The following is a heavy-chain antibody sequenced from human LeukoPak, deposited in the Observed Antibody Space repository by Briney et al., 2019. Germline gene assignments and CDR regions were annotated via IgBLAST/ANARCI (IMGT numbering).Heavy chain of an antibody. CDR1: GFTFSSYW. J-gene: IGHJ4*02. V-gene: IGHV3-74*01. Sequence: GGSLRLSCAASGFTFSSYWMHWVRQAPGKGLVWVSHISSDGSSTSYADSVKGRFTISRDNAKNTLYLQMNRLRAEDTAVYYCARDKVSNYVFDYWGQGTLVTVSS. D-gene: IGHD4-11*01. CDR3: ARDKVSNYVFDY. CDR2: ISSDGSST.